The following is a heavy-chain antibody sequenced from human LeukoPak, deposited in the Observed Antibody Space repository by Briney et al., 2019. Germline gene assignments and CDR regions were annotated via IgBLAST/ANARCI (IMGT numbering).Heavy chain of an antibody. CDR2: INYSGST. D-gene: IGHD1-20*01. CDR3: TRRITGTTSDSFDY. V-gene: IGHV4-39*01. CDR1: GGSISSTTYY. Sequence: SETLPLTCTVSGGSISSTTYYWGWIRQPPGKGLEWIGTINYSGSTYYNPPLKSRVTMSVDTSKSQFSLKLSSVTAADTAVYYCTRRITGTTSDSFDYWGQGILVTVSS. J-gene: IGHJ4*02.